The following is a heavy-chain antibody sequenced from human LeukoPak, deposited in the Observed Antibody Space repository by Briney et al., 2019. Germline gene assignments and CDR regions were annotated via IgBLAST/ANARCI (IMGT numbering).Heavy chain of an antibody. CDR1: GFTFSSYS. J-gene: IGHJ3*02. CDR3: ARARDYYGSGSYWSFAFDI. V-gene: IGHV3-21*01. D-gene: IGHD3-10*01. Sequence: GGSLRLSCAASGFTFSSYSMNWVRQAPGQGLAWVSSISSSSSYIYYAHSLKGRFTIARENDKTSLYLQMNSLRAEDTAVYYCARARDYYGSGSYWSFAFDIWGQGTMVTVSS. CDR2: ISSSSSYI.